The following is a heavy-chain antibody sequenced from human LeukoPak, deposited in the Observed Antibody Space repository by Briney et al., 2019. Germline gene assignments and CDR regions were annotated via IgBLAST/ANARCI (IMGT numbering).Heavy chain of an antibody. CDR1: GFTFSGSA. CDR2: IRSKANSYAT. D-gene: IGHD6-19*01. Sequence: PGGSLRLSCAASGFTFSGSAMHWVRQASGKGLEWVGRIRSKANSYATAYAASVKGRFTISRDDSKNTLYLQMNSLKTEDTAVYYCTTDQVAVAWGKYFQHWGQGTLVTVSS. V-gene: IGHV3-73*01. J-gene: IGHJ1*01. CDR3: TTDQVAVAWGKYFQH.